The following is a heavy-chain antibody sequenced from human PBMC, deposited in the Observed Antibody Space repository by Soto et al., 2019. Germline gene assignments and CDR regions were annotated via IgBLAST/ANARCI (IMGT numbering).Heavy chain of an antibody. D-gene: IGHD4-17*01. CDR3: ARDVDADFRTDFDY. V-gene: IGHV3-11*01. Sequence: PGGSLRLSCAASGFTFSDYYIHWIRRAPGKGLEWISYISGNGEIIQYAASARGRFTISRDNAENSVYLEMDSLRAEDTALYYCARDVDADFRTDFDYWGRGTLVTVCS. J-gene: IGHJ4*02. CDR1: GFTFSDYY. CDR2: ISGNGEII.